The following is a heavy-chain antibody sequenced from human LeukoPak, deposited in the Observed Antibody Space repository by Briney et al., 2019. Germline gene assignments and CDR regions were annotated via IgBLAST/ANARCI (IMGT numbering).Heavy chain of an antibody. CDR1: VYTLTELS. V-gene: IGHV1-24*01. D-gene: IGHD6-13*01. J-gene: IGHJ4*02. CDR3: ATGRIAGAEYYFDY. CDR2: FDTEDGGT. Sequence: PSASVKVSSKVSVYTLTELSMHWVLQAPRERLEWTGGFDTEDGGTIYAQKCQGRIAMTDDTSTNTAYMVLSSMISEDTAVYYCATGRIAGAEYYFDYWGQGTLVTVYS.